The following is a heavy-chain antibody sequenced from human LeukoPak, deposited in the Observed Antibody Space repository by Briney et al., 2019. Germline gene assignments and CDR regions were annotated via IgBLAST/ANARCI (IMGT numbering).Heavy chain of an antibody. D-gene: IGHD3-16*02. CDR2: IYTSGST. Sequence: SETLSLTCTVSGGSISSGSYYWSWIRQPAGKGLEWIGRIYTSGSTNYNPSLKGRVTISVDTSKNQFSLKLSSVTAADTAVYYCAREPGEAFGGVISFRGIDYWGQGTLVTVSS. CDR1: GGSISSGSYY. J-gene: IGHJ4*02. CDR3: AREPGEAFGGVISFRGIDY. V-gene: IGHV4-61*02.